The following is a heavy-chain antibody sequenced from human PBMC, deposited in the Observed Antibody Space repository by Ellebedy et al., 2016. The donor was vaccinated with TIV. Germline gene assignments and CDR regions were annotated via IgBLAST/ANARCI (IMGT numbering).Heavy chain of an antibody. CDR3: ARDYRESRGFLDS. V-gene: IGHV4-4*07. J-gene: IGHJ4*02. Sequence: MPSETLSLTFTVPGDSISSYYWSGIRQPAGKGLESIGRIYSSGTTTYNPSPKSRVRMSFDTSKNQFSLRLSSVTAADTAVYYCARDYRESRGFLDSWGQGTLVTVSS. D-gene: IGHD3-16*02. CDR1: GDSISSYY. CDR2: IYSSGTT.